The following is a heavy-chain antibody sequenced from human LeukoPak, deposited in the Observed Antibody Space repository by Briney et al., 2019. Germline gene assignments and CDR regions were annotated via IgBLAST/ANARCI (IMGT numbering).Heavy chain of an antibody. Sequence: ASVKVSCKASGGTFSIYAISWVRQAPGQGLEWMGGLIPGVGTPNYAEDFQDRVTITAAASSTTIYMEISSLTPDDTAVYYCARGHRFFEWLLDYWGQGVQVIVSS. CDR2: LIPGVGTP. CDR1: GGTFSIYA. D-gene: IGHD3-3*01. J-gene: IGHJ4*02. V-gene: IGHV1-69*13. CDR3: ARGHRFFEWLLDY.